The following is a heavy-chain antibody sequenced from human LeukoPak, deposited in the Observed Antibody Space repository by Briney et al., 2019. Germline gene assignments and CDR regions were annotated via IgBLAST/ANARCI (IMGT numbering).Heavy chain of an antibody. CDR2: IIPIFGTA. J-gene: IGHJ4*02. CDR3: ARVPAANWYYLDY. Sequence: GASVKVSCKASGGTFSSYAISWVRQAPGQGLEWMGGIIPIFGTANYAQKFQGRVTITTDGSTSTAYMELSSLRSEDTAVYYCARVPAANWYYLDYWGQGTLVTVSS. D-gene: IGHD2-2*01. CDR1: GGTFSSYA. V-gene: IGHV1-69*05.